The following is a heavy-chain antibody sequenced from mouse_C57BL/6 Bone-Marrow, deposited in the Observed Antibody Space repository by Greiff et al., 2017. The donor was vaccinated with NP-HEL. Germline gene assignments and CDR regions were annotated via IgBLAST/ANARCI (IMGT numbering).Heavy chain of an antibody. D-gene: IGHD1-1*01. CDR1: GYTFTSYW. V-gene: IGHV1-64*01. Sequence: QVQLQQPGAELVKPGASVKLSCKASGYTFTSYWMHWVKQRPGQGLEWIGMIHPNSGSTNYNEKFKSKATLTVDKASSTAYMQLSSLTSEDSTVYYCARWNTVVVLDWYFDVGGTGTTVTVSA. J-gene: IGHJ1*03. CDR3: ARWNTVVVLDWYFDV. CDR2: IHPNSGST.